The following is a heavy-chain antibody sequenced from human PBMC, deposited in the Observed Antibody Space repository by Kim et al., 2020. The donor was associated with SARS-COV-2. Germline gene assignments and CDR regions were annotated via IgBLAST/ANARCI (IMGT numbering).Heavy chain of an antibody. J-gene: IGHJ4*02. CDR2: T. D-gene: IGHD4-4*01. Sequence: THHNPSLKSRVTMSVDTSTNQFSLELSSVTAADTAVYYWARGADYIGPDYWGQGTLVTVSS. V-gene: IGHV4-59*09. CDR3: ARGADYIGPDY.